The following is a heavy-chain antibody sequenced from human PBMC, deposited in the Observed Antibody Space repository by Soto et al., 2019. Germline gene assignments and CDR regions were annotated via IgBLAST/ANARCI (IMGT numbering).Heavy chain of an antibody. CDR1: GGSFSGYY. CDR2: INHSGST. Sequence: SETLSLTCAVYGGSFSGYYWSWIRQPPGKGLEWIGEINHSGSTNYNPSLKSRVTISVDTSKNQFSLKLSSVTAADTAVYYCASGHYDFWSGYPYGMDVWGQGTTVTVSS. CDR3: ASGHYDFWSGYPYGMDV. D-gene: IGHD3-3*01. J-gene: IGHJ6*02. V-gene: IGHV4-34*01.